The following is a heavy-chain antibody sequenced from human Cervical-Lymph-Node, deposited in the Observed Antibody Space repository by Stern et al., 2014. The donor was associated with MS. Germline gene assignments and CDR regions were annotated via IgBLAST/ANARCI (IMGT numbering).Heavy chain of an antibody. CDR2: ISPVESET. CDR3: ARQGCATTSCHTIDS. CDR1: GYSLTNSW. Sequence: EVPLVESGAEVKKPGQSLKISCKGSGYSLTNSWIGWVRQMPRKGLELMGLISPVESETRYSPSFQGQITISVDKSINTAYVQWTSLEASDTAMYYCARQGCATTSCHTIDSWGQGTLITVSS. J-gene: IGHJ4*02. V-gene: IGHV5-51*01. D-gene: IGHD2-2*02.